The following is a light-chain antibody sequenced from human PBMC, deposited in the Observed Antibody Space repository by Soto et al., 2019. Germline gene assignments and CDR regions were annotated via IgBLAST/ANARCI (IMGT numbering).Light chain of an antibody. CDR1: QTVSNNY. Sequence: VSTLSPCGLSLNTGVRTTLSCSAIQTVSNNYLAWCQQKPGKAPRVIMYGASSRATGIPDRFSGSGSGTDFTLSISRLEVEDFAVYHCQQYGSSRACTFAHRAKVDI. CDR3: QQYGSSRACT. CDR2: GAS. J-gene: IGKJ1*01. V-gene: IGKV3-20*01.